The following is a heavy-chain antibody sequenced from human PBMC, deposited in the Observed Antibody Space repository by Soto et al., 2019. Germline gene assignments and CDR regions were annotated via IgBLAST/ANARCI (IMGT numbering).Heavy chain of an antibody. CDR2: ITSTSSAI. V-gene: IGHV3-48*02. J-gene: IGHJ4*02. CDR3: ARDGKGAAYTHGPYDFDY. CDR1: GFPFSFYS. Sequence: PGGSLRLSCAASGFPFSFYSMNWVRQAPGKGLEWISYITSTSSAINYAETVRGRLTISRDNAMRSLFLHMNSLRDEYTVVYYCARDGKGAAYTHGPYDFDYWGQGA. D-gene: IGHD1-1*01.